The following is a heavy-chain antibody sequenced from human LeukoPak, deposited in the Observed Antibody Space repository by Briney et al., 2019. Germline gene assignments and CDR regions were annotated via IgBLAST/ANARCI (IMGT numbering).Heavy chain of an antibody. J-gene: IGHJ6*02. CDR3: ASGSSSPGFPYGMDV. Sequence: ASVKVSCKASGYTFTGYYMHWVRQAPGQGLEWMGRINPNSGGTNYAQKFQGRVTMTRDTSISTAYMELSRLRSDDTAVYYCASGSSSPGFPYGMDVWGQGTTVTVSS. D-gene: IGHD6-6*01. CDR2: INPNSGGT. CDR1: GYTFTGYY. V-gene: IGHV1-2*06.